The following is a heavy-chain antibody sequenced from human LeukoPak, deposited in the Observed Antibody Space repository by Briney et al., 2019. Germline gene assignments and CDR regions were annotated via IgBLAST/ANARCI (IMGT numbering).Heavy chain of an antibody. CDR1: GGSISSYY. D-gene: IGHD2-15*01. V-gene: IGHV4-59*08. CDR3: ARSLYCSGGSCYLDY. J-gene: IGHJ4*02. CDR2: IYYSGST. Sequence: SETLSLTCTVSGGSISSYYWSWIRQPPGKGLEWIGYIYYSGSTNYNPSLKSRVTISVDTSKNQFSLKLSSVTAADTAMYYCARSLYCSGGSCYLDYWGQGTLVTVSS.